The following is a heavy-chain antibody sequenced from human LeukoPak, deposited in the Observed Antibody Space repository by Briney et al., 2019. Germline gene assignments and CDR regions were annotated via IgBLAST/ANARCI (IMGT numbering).Heavy chain of an antibody. CDR1: AYTFTNYG. D-gene: IGHD5-12*01. CDR3: ASRRGYSGYLDY. Sequence: ASVKVSCKASAYTFTNYGISWVRQAPGQGLEWMGWISTYNGNTNYAQKLQGRVTMTTDTSTSTAYMELRSLRSDDTAVYYCASRRGYSGYLDYWGQGTLVTVSS. V-gene: IGHV1-18*01. CDR2: ISTYNGNT. J-gene: IGHJ4*02.